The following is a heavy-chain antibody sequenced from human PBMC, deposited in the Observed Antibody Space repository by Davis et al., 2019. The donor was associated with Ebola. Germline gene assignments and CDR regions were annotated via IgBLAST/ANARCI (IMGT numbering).Heavy chain of an antibody. Sequence: PGGSLRLSCAASGFTFSSYAMSWVRQAPGKGLEWVSAISGSGGSTYYADSVKGRFTISRDNSKNTLYLQMNSLRAEDTAVYYCAKDQVDIVVVPAATTPPYYYYYYMDVWGKGTTVTVSS. V-gene: IGHV3-23*01. CDR1: GFTFSSYA. J-gene: IGHJ6*03. D-gene: IGHD2-2*01. CDR3: AKDQVDIVVVPAATTPPYYYYYYMDV. CDR2: ISGSGGST.